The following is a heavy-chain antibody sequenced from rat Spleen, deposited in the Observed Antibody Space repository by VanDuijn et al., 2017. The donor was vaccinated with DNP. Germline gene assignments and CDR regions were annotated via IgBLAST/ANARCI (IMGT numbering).Heavy chain of an antibody. CDR2: INTDGGST. CDR1: GFTFSSYW. Sequence: EVQLVEPGGGLVQPGRSLKLSCVASGFTFSSYWMFWIRQAPGKGLEWVASINTDGGSTYYPDSVKGRFTISRDNAENTVYLQMSSLRSEDTATYYCASWAPIAPLSTSNYWGQGVMVTVSS. V-gene: IGHV5-58*01. CDR3: ASWAPIAPLSTSNY. J-gene: IGHJ2*01. D-gene: IGHD1-2*01.